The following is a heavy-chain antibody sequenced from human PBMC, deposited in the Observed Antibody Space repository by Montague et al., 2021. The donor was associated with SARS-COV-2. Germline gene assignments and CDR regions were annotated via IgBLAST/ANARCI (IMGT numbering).Heavy chain of an antibody. CDR3: GKDMGNYYGSGRSYFGVDV. D-gene: IGHD3-10*01. J-gene: IGHJ6*02. CDR2: ISWNSGTI. V-gene: IGHV3-9*01. CDR1: GFTFGDDA. Sequence: SLRLSCAASGFTFGDDAMHWVRQAPGKGLEWVSVISWNSGTIGYADSVKGRFTISRDNAKNSLYLQMNSLRAEDTALYYCGKDMGNYYGSGRSYFGVDVWGQGTTVTVSS.